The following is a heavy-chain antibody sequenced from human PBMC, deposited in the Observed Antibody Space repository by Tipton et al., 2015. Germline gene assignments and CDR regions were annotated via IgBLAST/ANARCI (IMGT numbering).Heavy chain of an antibody. D-gene: IGHD6-13*01. J-gene: IGHJ5*02. V-gene: IGHV6-1*01. Sequence: GLVKPSQTLSVTCDISGDSVASNSVAWNWIRQSPSRGLEWLGRTYYRSNWNNDYAVSVKSRITITPDTSKNQFTLHLNSVTPDDTAMYYCARGAQHSTWSWGQGTLVTVSS. CDR3: ARGAQHSTWS. CDR2: TYYRSNWNN. CDR1: GDSVASNSVA.